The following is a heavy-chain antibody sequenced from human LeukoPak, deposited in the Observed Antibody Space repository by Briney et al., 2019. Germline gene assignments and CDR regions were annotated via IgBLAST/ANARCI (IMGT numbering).Heavy chain of an antibody. D-gene: IGHD2-2*02. CDR2: IRYDGSNK. CDR3: AKESLVPHCSSTSCYTGAEYFQH. Sequence: PGGSLRLSCAASGFTFNTYGMHWVRQAPGKGLEWVAFIRYDGSNKYYADSVKGRFTISRDNSKNTLYLQMNSLRAEDTAVYYCAKESLVPHCSSTSCYTGAEYFQHWGQGTLVTVSS. J-gene: IGHJ1*01. V-gene: IGHV3-30*02. CDR1: GFTFNTYG.